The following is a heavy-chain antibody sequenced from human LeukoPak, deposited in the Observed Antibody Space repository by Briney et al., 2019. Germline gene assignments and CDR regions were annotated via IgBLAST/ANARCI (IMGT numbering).Heavy chain of an antibody. Sequence: GGSLRLSCAGSGFTFSDAWMSWVRQAPGKGLEWVGHVKSNTVGGTTDYAAPVKDRFIISRDDSKNTLYLHMSSLQTEDTAVYFCATEYYGAYNLWGQGALVTVSS. CDR2: VKSNTVGGTT. CDR3: ATEYYGAYNL. J-gene: IGHJ5*02. CDR1: GFTFSDAW. D-gene: IGHD3-16*01. V-gene: IGHV3-15*01.